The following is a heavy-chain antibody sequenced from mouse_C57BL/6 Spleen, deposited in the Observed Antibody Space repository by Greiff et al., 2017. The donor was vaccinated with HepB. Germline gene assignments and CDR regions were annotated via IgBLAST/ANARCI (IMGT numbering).Heavy chain of an antibody. CDR1: GFTFSDAW. D-gene: IGHD2-5*01. CDR2: IRNKANNHAT. Sequence: EVQLVESGGGLVQPGGSMKLSCAASGFTFSDAWMDWVRQSPEKGLEWVAEIRNKANNHATYYAESVKGRFTISRDDSKSSVYLQMNSLRAEDTGIYYCTRSLYYSNYDYAMDYWGQGTSVTVSS. V-gene: IGHV6-6*01. CDR3: TRSLYYSNYDYAMDY. J-gene: IGHJ4*01.